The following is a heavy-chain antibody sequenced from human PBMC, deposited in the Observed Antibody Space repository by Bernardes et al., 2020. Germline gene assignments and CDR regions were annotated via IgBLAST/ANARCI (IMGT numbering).Heavy chain of an antibody. CDR2: INGDGSTT. V-gene: IGHV3-74*01. CDR1: GFTLSTYW. CDR3: ARDRADDYGGNSDFDY. J-gene: IGHJ4*02. D-gene: IGHD4-17*01. Sequence: SLKLSCAASGFTLSTYWMHWVRQAPGTGLVWVSRINGDGSTTNYADSVKGRFTISRDNAKNTLYLQMNSLRAEDTAVYYCARDRADDYGGNSDFDYWGQGTLVTVSS.